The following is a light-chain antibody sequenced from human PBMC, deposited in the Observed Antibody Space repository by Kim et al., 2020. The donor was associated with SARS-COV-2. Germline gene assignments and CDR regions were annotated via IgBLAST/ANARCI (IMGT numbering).Light chain of an antibody. CDR2: DVD. CDR3: SSYATGSTVV. V-gene: IGLV2-14*03. J-gene: IGLJ2*01. Sequence: GQSITISCTGTSSDVGAYNTVSWYQHHPGKVPKLLIYDVDKGSSGVPNRFSGSKSGNTASLTISGLQADDEADYYCSSYATGSTVVFGGGTKVTVL. CDR1: SSDVGAYNT.